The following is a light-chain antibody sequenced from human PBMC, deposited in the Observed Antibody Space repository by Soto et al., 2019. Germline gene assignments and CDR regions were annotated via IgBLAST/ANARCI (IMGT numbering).Light chain of an antibody. V-gene: IGKV1-39*01. J-gene: IGKJ3*01. Sequence: DIQMTQSPSSLSASVGDRVTITCRASQNIRVYLNWYQQKPGKAPKPLIYATSTLLSGVPSRFSGSGSGTDFTLTITSLQPEDFATYYCQQANSFPFTFGPGTKVDIK. CDR1: QNIRVY. CDR2: ATS. CDR3: QQANSFPFT.